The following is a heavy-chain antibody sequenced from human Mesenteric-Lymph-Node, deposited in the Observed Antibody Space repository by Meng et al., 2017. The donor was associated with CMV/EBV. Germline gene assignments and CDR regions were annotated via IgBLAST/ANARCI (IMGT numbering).Heavy chain of an antibody. D-gene: IGHD2-2*01. CDR2: IDANSGGT. CDR1: GYTFTGYS. V-gene: IGHV1-2*02. Sequence: ASVKVSCKASGYTFTGYSIYWVRQAPGQGLEWMGWIDANSGGTNYAQKFQGRVTMTRDTSISTSYMELSRLRSDDTAVYYCARGLYCSSTSCYAVYYYGMDVWGQGTTVTVSS. CDR3: ARGLYCSSTSCYAVYYYGMDV. J-gene: IGHJ6*02.